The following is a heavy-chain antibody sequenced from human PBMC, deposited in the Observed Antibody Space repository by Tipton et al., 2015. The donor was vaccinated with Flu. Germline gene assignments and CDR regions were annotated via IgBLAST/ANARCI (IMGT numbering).Heavy chain of an antibody. J-gene: IGHJ4*02. D-gene: IGHD1-7*01. Sequence: TLSLTCTVSGYSISSGYYWGWIRQPPGKGLEWIGSIYHSGSTYYNPSLKSRVTISVDTSKNQFSLKLSSVTAADTAVYYCASFISEYNWNYGEGLDYWGRGTLVTVSS. CDR1: GYSISSGYY. V-gene: IGHV4-38-2*02. CDR2: IYHSGST. CDR3: ASFISEYNWNYGEGLDY.